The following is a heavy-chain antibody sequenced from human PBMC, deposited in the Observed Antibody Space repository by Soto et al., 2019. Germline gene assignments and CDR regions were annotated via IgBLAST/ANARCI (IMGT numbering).Heavy chain of an antibody. D-gene: IGHD4-17*01. CDR3: ATLMTTEINWFDP. CDR2: INPNSGGT. V-gene: IGHV1-2*02. J-gene: IGHJ5*02. CDR1: GNTFTGYY. Sequence: SVKDSCNASGNTFTGYYIHWVRQAPGQGLEWMGWINPNSGGTNYAQKFQGRVTMTRDTSISTAYMELSRLRSDDTAVYYCATLMTTEINWFDPWGQGTLVTVSS.